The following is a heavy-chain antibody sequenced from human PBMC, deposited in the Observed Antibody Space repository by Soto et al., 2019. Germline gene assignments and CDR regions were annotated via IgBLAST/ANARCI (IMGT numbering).Heavy chain of an antibody. J-gene: IGHJ4*02. CDR3: ARSKRVGYSRYDSFDE. V-gene: IGHV4-59*01. D-gene: IGHD5-12*01. CDR1: GGSISSYY. Sequence: PSETLSLTCTVSGGSISSYYCSWIRQPPGKGLEWIGYIYYSGSTNYNPSLKSRVTISVDTSKNQFSLKLSSVTAADTAVYYCARSKRVGYSRYDSFDEWGQGTLVTVSS. CDR2: IYYSGST.